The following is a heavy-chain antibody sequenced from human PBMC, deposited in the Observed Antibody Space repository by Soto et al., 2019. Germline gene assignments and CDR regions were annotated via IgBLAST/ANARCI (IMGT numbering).Heavy chain of an antibody. CDR2: IYYSGST. CDR1: GGSISSYY. Sequence: SETLSLTCTVSGGSISSYYWSWIRQPPGKGLEWIGYIYYSGSTNYNPSLKSRVTISVDTSKNQFSLKLSSVTAADTAVYYCARWGYCSGGSCFDAFDIWGQGTMVTVSS. V-gene: IGHV4-59*08. CDR3: ARWGYCSGGSCFDAFDI. D-gene: IGHD2-15*01. J-gene: IGHJ3*02.